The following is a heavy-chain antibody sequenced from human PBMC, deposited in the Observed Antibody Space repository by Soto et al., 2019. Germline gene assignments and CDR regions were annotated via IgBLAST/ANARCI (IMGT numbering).Heavy chain of an antibody. CDR2: IFTSGNT. V-gene: IGHV4-4*07. Sequence: ETLSLTCPVSGVSMNDYYWSWIRQPAGKGLEWIGRIFTSGNTNYNPSLRSRLTMSVDTSTNQVSLRLTSVTAADTAVYYCASGRLVSRYYGLDVWGQGTTVTGLL. CDR1: GVSMNDYY. CDR3: ASGRLVSRYYGLDV. D-gene: IGHD6-6*01. J-gene: IGHJ6*02.